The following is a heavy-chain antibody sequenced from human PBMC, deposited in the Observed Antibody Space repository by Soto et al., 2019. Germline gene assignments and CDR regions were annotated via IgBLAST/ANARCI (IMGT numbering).Heavy chain of an antibody. CDR1: GFTFCSYA. J-gene: IGHJ5*02. V-gene: IGHV3-21*01. Sequence: PGGSLRLSCGASGFTFCSYAMNWVRQAPGKGLEWVSSISSSSSYIYYADSVKGRFTISRDNAKNSLYLQMNSLRAEDTAVYYCARDMTYDWAYDSRINWFDPWGQGTLVTVSS. CDR2: ISSSSSYI. CDR3: ARDMTYDWAYDSRINWFDP. D-gene: IGHD1-1*01.